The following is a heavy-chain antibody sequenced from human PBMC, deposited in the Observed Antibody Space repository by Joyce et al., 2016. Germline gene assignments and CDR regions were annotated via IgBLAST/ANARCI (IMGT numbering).Heavy chain of an antibody. Sequence: QITLKESGPTVVKPTQTLTLTCTFSGFSLYTTGVGVGWIRQPPGKALEWLALIFWDDDKRFRPSLKSRLTITKDTSKNQVVLTVTNMDPVDTATYYCAHRLGADAFDVWGQGTLVNVAS. CDR2: IFWDDDK. CDR1: GFSLYTTGVG. CDR3: AHRLGADAFDV. D-gene: IGHD3-16*01. J-gene: IGHJ3*01. V-gene: IGHV2-5*02.